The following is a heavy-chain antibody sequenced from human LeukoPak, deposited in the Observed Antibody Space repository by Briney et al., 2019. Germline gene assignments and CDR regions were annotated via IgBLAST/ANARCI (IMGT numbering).Heavy chain of an antibody. J-gene: IGHJ4*02. CDR1: GGSISSSSYY. CDR2: IYYSGST. V-gene: IGHV4-39*07. Sequence: PSETLSLTCTVSGGSISSSSYYWGWIRQPPGKGLEWIGGIYYSGSTYYNPSLKSRVTIAVDTSKNQFSLKLSSVTAADTAVYYCARVSGMRTTVTNFDYWGQGTLVTVSS. D-gene: IGHD4-17*01. CDR3: ARVSGMRTTVTNFDY.